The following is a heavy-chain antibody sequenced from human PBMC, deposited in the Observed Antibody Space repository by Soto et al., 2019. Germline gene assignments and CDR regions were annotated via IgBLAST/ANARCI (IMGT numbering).Heavy chain of an antibody. J-gene: IGHJ4*02. CDR2: ISHSGST. D-gene: IGHD3-22*01. V-gene: IGHV4-34*01. Sequence: SETLSLTCAGYGGSFSGYYWSWIRQPPGKGLEWIGEISHSGSTNYNPSLKSRVTISVDTSKNQFSLKLSSVTAADTAVYYCARERYYYDSSGYYYWGQGTLVTVSS. CDR3: ARERYYYDSSGYYY. CDR1: GGSFSGYY.